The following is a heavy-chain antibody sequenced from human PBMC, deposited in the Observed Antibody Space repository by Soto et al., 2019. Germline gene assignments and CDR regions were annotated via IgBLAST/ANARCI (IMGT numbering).Heavy chain of an antibody. Sequence: EVQLVESGGGLVQPGGSLRLSCAASGFTFSSYWMHWVRQAPGKGLVWVSRITSDGSSTYYADSVKGRFTISRDNAKNTLYLHMNSLRAEDTSVYYCASAGGYDKFTLYYYGLDVWGQGNTVTVSS. J-gene: IGHJ6*02. D-gene: IGHD3-9*01. CDR2: ITSDGSST. V-gene: IGHV3-74*01. CDR1: GFTFSSYW. CDR3: ASAGGYDKFTLYYYGLDV.